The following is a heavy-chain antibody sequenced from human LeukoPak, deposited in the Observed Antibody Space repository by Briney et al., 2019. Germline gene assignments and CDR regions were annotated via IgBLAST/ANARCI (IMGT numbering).Heavy chain of an antibody. CDR3: ARGITMVRGVIIDYYYYYMDV. V-gene: IGHV1-69*06. J-gene: IGHJ6*03. CDR2: IIPIFGTA. CDR1: GGTFSSYA. Sequence: ASVKFSCKASGGTFSSYAISWVRQAPGQGPEWMGGIIPIFGTANYAQKFQGRVTITADKSTSTAYKELSSLRSEDTAVYYCARGITMVRGVIIDYYYYYMDVWGKGTTVTVSS. D-gene: IGHD3-10*01.